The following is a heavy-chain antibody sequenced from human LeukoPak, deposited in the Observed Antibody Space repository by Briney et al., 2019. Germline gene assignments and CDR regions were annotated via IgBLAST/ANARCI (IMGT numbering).Heavy chain of an antibody. V-gene: IGHV1-46*01. CDR1: GYTFTNYY. CDR2: INPSGGYT. D-gene: IGHD3-22*01. J-gene: IGHJ4*02. Sequence: ASVKVSCKASGYTFTNYYMHWVRQAPGQGLEWMGIINPSGGYTTYAQKFQGRVTMARDTSTSTVSVELSSLRSEDTAVYFCARQEDSSGYYYYYWGQGTLVTVSS. CDR3: ARQEDSSGYYYYY.